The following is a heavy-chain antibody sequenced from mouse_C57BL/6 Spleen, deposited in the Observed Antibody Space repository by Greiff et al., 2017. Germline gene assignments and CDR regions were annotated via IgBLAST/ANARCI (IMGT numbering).Heavy chain of an antibody. J-gene: IGHJ4*01. CDR1: GYTFTDYY. CDR3: ARLYGSSYYAMDY. Sequence: VQLQQSGPVLVKPGASVKMSCKASGYTFTDYYMNWVKQSHGKSLEWIGVINPYNGGTSYNQKFKGKATLTVDKSSSTAYMELNSLTSEDSAVYSFARLYGSSYYAMDYWGQGTSVTVSS. CDR2: INPYNGGT. D-gene: IGHD1-1*01. V-gene: IGHV1-19*01.